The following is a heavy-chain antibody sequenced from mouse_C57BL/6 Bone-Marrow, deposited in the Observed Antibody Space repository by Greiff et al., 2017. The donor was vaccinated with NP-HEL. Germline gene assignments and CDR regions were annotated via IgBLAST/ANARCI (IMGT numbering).Heavy chain of an antibody. D-gene: IGHD1-1*01. CDR2: TFYSGIT. V-gene: IGHV3-3*01. Sequence: EVQLQQSGPSLVRPSQTLSLTCTVTGFSINSDCYWIWIRQFPGNKLEYIGYTFYSGITYYNPSLESRTYITRDTSKNQFSLKLSSVTTEDTATYYCARDCGSSYPWYFDVWGTGTTVTVSS. J-gene: IGHJ1*03. CDR1: GFSINSDCY. CDR3: ARDCGSSYPWYFDV.